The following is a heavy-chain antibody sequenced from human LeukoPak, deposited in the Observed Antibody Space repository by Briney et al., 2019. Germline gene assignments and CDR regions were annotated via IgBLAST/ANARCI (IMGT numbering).Heavy chain of an antibody. CDR2: ISWNSGSI. D-gene: IGHD3-10*01. CDR3: AKDIGGSGRNGMDV. V-gene: IGHV3-9*01. J-gene: IGHJ6*02. CDR1: GFTFDDYA. Sequence: GGSLRLSCAASGFTFDDYAMHWVPQAPGKGLEWVSGISWNSGSIGYADSVKGRFTISRDNAKNSLYLQMNSLRAEDTALYYCAKDIGGSGRNGMDVWGQGTTVTVSS.